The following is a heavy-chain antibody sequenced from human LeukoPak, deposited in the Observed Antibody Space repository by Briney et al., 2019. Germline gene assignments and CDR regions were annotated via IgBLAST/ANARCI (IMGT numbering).Heavy chain of an antibody. CDR1: GFTFSNAW. D-gene: IGHD4-17*01. CDR3: TRGASYGALRGGMDV. CDR2: INRDGSST. Sequence: GGSLRLSCGASGFTFSNAWMYWVRQGPGKGLEWVSRINRDGSSTSYADSVKGRFTVSRDNGNNTLYLQVHSLTPDDTAVYYCTRGASYGALRGGMDVWGQGTTVTVSS. J-gene: IGHJ6*02. V-gene: IGHV3-74*01.